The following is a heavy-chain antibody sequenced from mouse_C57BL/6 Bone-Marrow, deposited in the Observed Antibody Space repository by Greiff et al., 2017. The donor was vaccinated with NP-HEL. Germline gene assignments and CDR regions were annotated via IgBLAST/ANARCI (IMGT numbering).Heavy chain of an antibody. J-gene: IGHJ3*01. Sequence: QVQLKESGAELVKPGASVKISCKASGYAFSSYWMNWVKQRPGKGLEWIGQIYPGDGDTNYNGKFKGKATLTADKSSSTAYMQLSSLTSEDSAVYFCARFGPGGFAYWGQGTLVTVSA. V-gene: IGHV1-80*01. CDR3: ARFGPGGFAY. CDR2: IYPGDGDT. CDR1: GYAFSSYW.